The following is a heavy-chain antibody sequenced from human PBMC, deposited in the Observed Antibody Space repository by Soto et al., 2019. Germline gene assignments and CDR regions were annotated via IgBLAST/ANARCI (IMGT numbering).Heavy chain of an antibody. D-gene: IGHD3-22*01. V-gene: IGHV3-15*07. J-gene: IGHJ6*02. CDR2: IKSKTDGGTT. CDR3: TTNPPDSSGYYNPNDYYYYGMDF. CDR1: GFTLSNAW. Sequence: GGSLRLSCAASGFTLSNAWMNWVRQAPGKGLEWVGRIKSKTDGGTTDYAAPVKGRFTISRDDSKNTLYLQMNSLKTEDTAVYYCTTNPPDSSGYYNPNDYYYYGMDFWGQGTTVTVSS.